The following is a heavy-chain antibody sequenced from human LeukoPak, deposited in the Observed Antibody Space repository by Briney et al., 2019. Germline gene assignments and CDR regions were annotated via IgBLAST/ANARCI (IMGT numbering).Heavy chain of an antibody. CDR3: TRTSDILTGYTPREAYYYYYHMDV. J-gene: IGHJ6*03. D-gene: IGHD3-9*01. CDR2: IRSKANSYAT. Sequence: GGSLRLSCAASGFTFSGSAMHWVRQASGKGLEWVGRIRSKANSYATVYAASVKGRFTISRDDSKNMAYLQMNSLKTEDTAVYYCTRTSDILTGYTPREAYYYYYHMDVWGKGTTVTISS. V-gene: IGHV3-73*01. CDR1: GFTFSGSA.